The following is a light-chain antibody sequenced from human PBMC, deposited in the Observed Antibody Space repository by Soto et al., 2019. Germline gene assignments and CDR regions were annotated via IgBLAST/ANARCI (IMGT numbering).Light chain of an antibody. CDR2: AAS. CDR3: HQTFSTRSWT. J-gene: IGKJ1*01. V-gene: IGKV1-39*01. CDR1: QSISSY. Sequence: DIQMTQSPSSLSASVGDRVTITCRASQSISSYLNWYQHKPGKAPKLLIYAASSLQSGVPSRFSGSGPGTDFTLTISTLQPEDFATYYCHQTFSTRSWTFGQGTKVDIK.